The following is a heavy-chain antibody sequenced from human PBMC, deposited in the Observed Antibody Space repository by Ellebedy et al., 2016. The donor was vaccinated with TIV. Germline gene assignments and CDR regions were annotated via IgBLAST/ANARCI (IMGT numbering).Heavy chain of an antibody. CDR2: ISSSGSTI. D-gene: IGHD2-15*01. CDR1: GFTFSSYE. CDR3: AREVMGYCSGGSCYSEY. Sequence: GESLKISCAASGFTFSSYEMNWVRQAPGKGLEWVSYISSSGSTIYYADSVKGRFTISRDNAKNSLYLQMNSLRAEDTAVYYCAREVMGYCSGGSCYSEYWGQGTLVTVSS. V-gene: IGHV3-48*03. J-gene: IGHJ4*02.